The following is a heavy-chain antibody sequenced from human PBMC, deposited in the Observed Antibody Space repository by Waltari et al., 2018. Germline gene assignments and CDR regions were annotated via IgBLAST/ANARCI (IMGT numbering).Heavy chain of an antibody. D-gene: IGHD2-15*01. J-gene: IGHJ3*02. CDR2: ITQSGSKK. Sequence: EVQLVESGGGLVQPGGSLRLSCTASGITVSRDWMTWVRQAPGKGGDGVGIITQSGSKKNYGDSVKGRFTITRDNAVNSVHLQMDSLRAEDTALYYCARDVSPDCGAGCYLDAFDIWGQGTRVTVSS. V-gene: IGHV3-7*01. CDR3: ARDVSPDCGAGCYLDAFDI. CDR1: GITVSRDW.